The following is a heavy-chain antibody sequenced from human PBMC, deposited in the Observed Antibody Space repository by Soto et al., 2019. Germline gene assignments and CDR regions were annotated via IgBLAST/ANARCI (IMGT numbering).Heavy chain of an antibody. V-gene: IGHV1-69*06. D-gene: IGHD5-18*01. CDR3: ARDVGRGYRYGLEPLAKNYYYYGMDV. CDR1: GGTFSSYA. J-gene: IGHJ6*02. Sequence: QVQLVQSGAEVKKPGSSVKVSCKSSGGTFSSYAISWVRQAPGQGLEWMGGIIPIFGTANYAQKFQGRVTITADKATSTAYMELSSLRSEDTAVYYCARDVGRGYRYGLEPLAKNYYYYGMDVWGQGTTVTVSS. CDR2: IIPIFGTA.